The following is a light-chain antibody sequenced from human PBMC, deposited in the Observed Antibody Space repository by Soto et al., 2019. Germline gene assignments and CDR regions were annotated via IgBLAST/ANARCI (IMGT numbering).Light chain of an antibody. CDR1: SSNIGINT. CDR3: TAWDNSLNGYV. V-gene: IGLV1-44*01. J-gene: IGLJ1*01. Sequence: QSVLTQPPSASGTPGQRVTISCSGSSSNIGINTVNWYQQVPGTAPKPLIYSNDHRASGVPDRFSGSKSGTSVSLAISGLQSEDEGDYYCTAWDNSLNGYVFGAGTKLTVL. CDR2: SND.